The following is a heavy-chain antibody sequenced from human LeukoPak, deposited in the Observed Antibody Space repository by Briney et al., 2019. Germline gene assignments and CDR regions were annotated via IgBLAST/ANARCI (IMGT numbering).Heavy chain of an antibody. Sequence: SETLSLTCTVSGGSISSYSWSWIRQPPGKGLEWIGYVYYSGSTNYNPSLKSRVTISVDTSKNQFSLKLSSVTAADTAVYYCARHFHFGWFDAWGQGALVTVSS. CDR3: ARHFHFGWFDA. CDR1: GGSISSYS. J-gene: IGHJ5*02. CDR2: VYYSGST. D-gene: IGHD2/OR15-2a*01. V-gene: IGHV4-59*08.